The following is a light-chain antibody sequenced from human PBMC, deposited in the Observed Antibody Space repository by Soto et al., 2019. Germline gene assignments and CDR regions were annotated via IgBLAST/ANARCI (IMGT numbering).Light chain of an antibody. CDR1: QSVSNK. Sequence: EIVMTQSPATLSVSPGERATLSCRASQSVSNKLAWYQHKPGQAPRLVIYDTSTRATDIPARFSGSGSGTEFTLTISSLQSEDFAVYYCQQYNNWPPITFGQGTRLEIK. J-gene: IGKJ5*01. V-gene: IGKV3-15*01. CDR3: QQYNNWPPIT. CDR2: DTS.